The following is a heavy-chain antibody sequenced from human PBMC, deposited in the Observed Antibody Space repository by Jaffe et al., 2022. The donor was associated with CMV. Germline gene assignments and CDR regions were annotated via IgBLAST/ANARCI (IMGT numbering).Heavy chain of an antibody. CDR2: IRSKAYGGTT. D-gene: IGHD3-16*01. J-gene: IGHJ4*02. CDR1: GFTFGDYA. V-gene: IGHV3-49*04. CDR3: TRAKIAGSRTEFGDY. Sequence: EVQLVESGGGLVQPGRSLRLSCTASGFTFGDYAMSWVRQAPGKGLEWVGFIRSKAYGGTTEYAASVKGRFTISRDDSKSIAYLQMNSLKTEDTAVYYCTRAKIAGSRTEFGDYWGQGTLVTVSS.